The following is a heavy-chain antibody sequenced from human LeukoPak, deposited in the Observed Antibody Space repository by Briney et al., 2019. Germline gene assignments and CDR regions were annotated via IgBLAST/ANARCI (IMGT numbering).Heavy chain of an antibody. D-gene: IGHD6-19*01. Sequence: GGSLRLSCAATRFTLSNYWMSWVRQAPGKGLEWVANIKQDGSETYYVDSVKGRFTISRDNAKNSLSLQMNSLRAEDTAVYYCARQRGSGCLDYWGQGTLVTVSS. CDR1: RFTLSNYW. J-gene: IGHJ4*02. CDR2: IKQDGSET. CDR3: ARQRGSGCLDY. V-gene: IGHV3-7*01.